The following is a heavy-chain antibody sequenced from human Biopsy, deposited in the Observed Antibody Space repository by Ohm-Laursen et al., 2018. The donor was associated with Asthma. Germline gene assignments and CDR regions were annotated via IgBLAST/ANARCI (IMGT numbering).Heavy chain of an antibody. D-gene: IGHD6-6*01. J-gene: IGHJ4*02. Sequence: SETLSLTCTVPGDSIRRDYWSWIRQPPGRGLEWVGYIYYSGSTNYNPSLKSRITISVDASKNQFSLKLNSVTAADTAIYYCAVYSSGGFDYWGQGSLVTVSS. CDR3: AVYSSGGFDY. V-gene: IGHV4-59*03. CDR1: GDSIRRDY. CDR2: IYYSGST.